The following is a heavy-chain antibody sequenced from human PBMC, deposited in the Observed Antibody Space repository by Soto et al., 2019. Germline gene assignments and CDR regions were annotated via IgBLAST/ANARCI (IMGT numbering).Heavy chain of an antibody. J-gene: IGHJ6*02. CDR1: GFTFSSYA. D-gene: IGHD2-21*02. V-gene: IGHV3-30-3*01. Sequence: GGSLRLSCAASGFTFSSYAMHWVRQAPGKGLEWVAVISYDGSNKYYADSVKGRFTISRDNSKNTLYLQMNSLRAEDTAVYYCARDDSRLYYYGMDVWGQGTTVTVSS. CDR2: ISYDGSNK. CDR3: ARDDSRLYYYGMDV.